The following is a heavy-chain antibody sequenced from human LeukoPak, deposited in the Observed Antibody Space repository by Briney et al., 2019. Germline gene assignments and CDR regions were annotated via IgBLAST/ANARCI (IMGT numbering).Heavy chain of an antibody. CDR3: ARDPPDTDVRCYYDSSGRETEGF. CDR1: GFTFSSYE. V-gene: IGHV3-48*01. CDR2: ISSSSSTI. Sequence: GGSLRLSCAASGFTFSSYEMNWVRQAPGKGLEWVSYISSSSSTIYYADSVKGRFTISRDNAKNSLYLQMNSLRAEDTAVYYCARDPPDTDVRCYYDSSGRETEGFWGQGTLVTVSS. J-gene: IGHJ4*02. D-gene: IGHD3-22*01.